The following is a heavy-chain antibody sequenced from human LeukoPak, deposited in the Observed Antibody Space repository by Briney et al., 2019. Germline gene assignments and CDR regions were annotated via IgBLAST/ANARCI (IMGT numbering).Heavy chain of an antibody. D-gene: IGHD3-16*01. J-gene: IGHJ4*02. CDR2: ISGSGGVK. Sequence: GGSLRLSCALSGITFSNHGMNWVRQAPGKGLEWVSGISGSGGVKWYADSVKGRFIISRDNSKNTLYLQMNSLRAEDTAVYYCAQDGASIRFDNWGQGTLVTVSS. CDR3: AQDGASIRFDN. CDR1: GITFSNHG. V-gene: IGHV3-23*01.